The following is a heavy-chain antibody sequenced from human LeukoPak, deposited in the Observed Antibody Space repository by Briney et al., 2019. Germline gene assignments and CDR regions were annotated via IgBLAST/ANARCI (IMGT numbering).Heavy chain of an antibody. J-gene: IGHJ6*04. CDR2: ISYDGSNK. V-gene: IGHV3-30*18. Sequence: GRSLRLSCAASGFTFSNYGMHWVRQAPGKGLEWVAVISYDGSNKYYADSVKGRFTISRDNAKNSLYLQMNSLRAEDTAVYYCAELGITMIGGVWGKGTTVTISS. D-gene: IGHD3-10*02. CDR1: GFTFSNYG. CDR3: AELGITMIGGV.